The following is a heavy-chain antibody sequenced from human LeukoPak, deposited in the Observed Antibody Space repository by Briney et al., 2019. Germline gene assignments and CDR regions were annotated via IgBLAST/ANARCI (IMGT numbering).Heavy chain of an antibody. J-gene: IGHJ4*02. Sequence: GGSLRLSCVASGFTFSSYSMNWVRQAPGKGLEWVSYISSSSSTLYYADSVKGRFTISRDNAKNSLYLQMNSLRAEDTAVYYCARWYSGSYQSYFDYWGQGTLVTVSS. CDR2: ISSSSSTL. V-gene: IGHV3-48*04. CDR3: ARWYSGSYQSYFDY. CDR1: GFTFSSYS. D-gene: IGHD1-26*01.